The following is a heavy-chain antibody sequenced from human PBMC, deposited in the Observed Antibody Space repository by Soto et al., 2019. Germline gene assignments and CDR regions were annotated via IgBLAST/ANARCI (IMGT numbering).Heavy chain of an antibody. CDR1: GGSFSGYY. D-gene: IGHD3-22*01. CDR3: ARGRTYYYDSSGYYH. Sequence: PSETLSLTCAVYGGSFSGYYWSWIRQPPGKGLEWIGEINHSGSTNYNPSLKSRVTISVDTSKNQFSLKLSSVTAADTAVYYCARGRTYYYDSSGYYHWGQGTLVTVSS. CDR2: INHSGST. J-gene: IGHJ4*02. V-gene: IGHV4-34*01.